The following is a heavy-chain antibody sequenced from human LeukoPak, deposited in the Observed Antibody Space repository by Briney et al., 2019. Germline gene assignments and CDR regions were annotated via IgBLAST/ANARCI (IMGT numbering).Heavy chain of an antibody. Sequence: GGSLRLSCAASGFTVSSNYMSWARQAPGKGLEWVSVIYSGGSTYYADSVKGRFTISRDNSKNTLCLQMNSLRAEDTAIYYCARDRIDTAMVADYWGQGTLVTVSS. J-gene: IGHJ4*02. V-gene: IGHV3-53*01. CDR1: GFTVSSNY. CDR2: IYSGGST. D-gene: IGHD5-18*01. CDR3: ARDRIDTAMVADY.